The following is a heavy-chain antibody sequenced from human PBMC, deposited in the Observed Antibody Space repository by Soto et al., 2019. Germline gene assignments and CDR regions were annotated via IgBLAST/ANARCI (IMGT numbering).Heavy chain of an antibody. CDR2: IRIKGKTYTT. V-gene: IGHV3-73*01. CDR1: GFTFSGSA. Sequence: GGSLRLSCVASGFTFSGSAMHWVRQASGKGLEWVGRIRIKGKTYTTAHAASVKGRFTISRDDSKNTLYLQMNSLKTEDTAIYYCARGGPGSPFDYWGQGTLVTVSS. CDR3: ARGGPGSPFDY. D-gene: IGHD1-26*01. J-gene: IGHJ4*02.